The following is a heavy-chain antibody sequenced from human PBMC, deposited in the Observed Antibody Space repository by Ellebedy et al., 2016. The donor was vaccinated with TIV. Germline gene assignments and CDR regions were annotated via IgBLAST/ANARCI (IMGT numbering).Heavy chain of an antibody. CDR3: AVTRTKTAMNHFDY. J-gene: IGHJ4*02. V-gene: IGHV5-51*01. CDR1: GYTLDYYW. D-gene: IGHD5-18*01. Sequence: GESLKISXKGFGYTLDYYWIAWVRQIPGNGLERAGILSPAYFDTTYSPSFQGQVTISADKSISTASLQWSSLKASDTAIYYCAVTRTKTAMNHFDYWGQGTLVSVSS. CDR2: LSPAYFDT.